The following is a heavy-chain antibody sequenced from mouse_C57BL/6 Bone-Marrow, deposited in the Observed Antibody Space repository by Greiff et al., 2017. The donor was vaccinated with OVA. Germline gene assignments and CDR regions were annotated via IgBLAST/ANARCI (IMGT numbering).Heavy chain of an antibody. D-gene: IGHD1-1*01. Sequence: EVQLVESGGGLVKPGGSLKLSCAASGFTFSSYAMSWVRQTPEKRLEWVATISDGGSYTYYPDNVKGRFTISRDNAKNNLYLQMSQLKSEDTAMYYCARDLYYYGSSSAWFAYCGQGTLVTVSA. CDR2: ISDGGSYT. CDR3: ARDLYYYGSSSAWFAY. V-gene: IGHV5-4*01. J-gene: IGHJ3*01. CDR1: GFTFSSYA.